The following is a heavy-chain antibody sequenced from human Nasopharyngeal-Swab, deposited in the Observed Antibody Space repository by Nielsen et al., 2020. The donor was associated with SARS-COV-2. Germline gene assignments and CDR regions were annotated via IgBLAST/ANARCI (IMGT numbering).Heavy chain of an antibody. J-gene: IGHJ6*02. Sequence: ESLKTPRAASGVTLRSHSMNRVRQAPGKGPEWVSSISSSSSYIYYADSVKGRFTISRDNAKNSLYLQMNRLRAEETAVYYCARENYDFWSGYLDYYYYYGMDVWGQGTTVTVSS. CDR3: ARENYDFWSGYLDYYYYYGMDV. V-gene: IGHV3-21*01. CDR2: ISSSSSYI. D-gene: IGHD3-3*01. CDR1: GVTLRSHS.